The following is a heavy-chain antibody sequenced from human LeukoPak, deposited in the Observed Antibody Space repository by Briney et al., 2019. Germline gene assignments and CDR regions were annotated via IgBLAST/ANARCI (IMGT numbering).Heavy chain of an antibody. D-gene: IGHD5-18*01. J-gene: IGHJ4*02. CDR1: GFTFSSYS. CDR3: ARDKGYSYGRDY. Sequence: GGSLRLSCAASGFTFSSYSMNWVRQAPGKGLEGVSSITSSSSYIYYADSVKGRFTISRDNAKNSLYLQMNSLRAEDTAVYYCARDKGYSYGRDYWGQGTLVTVSS. V-gene: IGHV3-21*01. CDR2: ITSSSSYI.